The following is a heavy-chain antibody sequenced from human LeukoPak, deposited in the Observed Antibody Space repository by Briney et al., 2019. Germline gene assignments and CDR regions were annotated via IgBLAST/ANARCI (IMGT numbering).Heavy chain of an antibody. D-gene: IGHD6-13*01. J-gene: IGHJ4*02. CDR3: ARGAPGIAAAGTSYFDY. Sequence: GSLRLSCAASGFTFSSYWMHWIRQPPGKGLEWIGEINHSGSTNYNPSLKSRVTISVDTSKNQFSLKLSSVTAADTAVYYCARGAPGIAAAGTSYFDYWGQGTLVTVSS. CDR1: GFTFSSYW. V-gene: IGHV4-34*01. CDR2: INHSGST.